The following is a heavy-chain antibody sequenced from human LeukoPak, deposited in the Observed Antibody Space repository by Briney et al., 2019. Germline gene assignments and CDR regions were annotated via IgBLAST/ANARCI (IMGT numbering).Heavy chain of an antibody. Sequence: GGSLRLSCAASGFTFTSYSMNWVRQAPGKGLEWVGRIKRKTDGGTTDYAAPVKGRFTISRDDSKNTLYLQMNSLKTEDTAVYYCTTGNWGPHWGQGTLVTVSS. CDR2: IKRKTDGGTT. D-gene: IGHD7-27*01. J-gene: IGHJ4*02. CDR1: GFTFTSYS. V-gene: IGHV3-15*07. CDR3: TTGNWGPH.